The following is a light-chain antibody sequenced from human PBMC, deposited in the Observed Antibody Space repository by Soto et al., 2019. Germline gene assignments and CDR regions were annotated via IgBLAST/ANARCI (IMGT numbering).Light chain of an antibody. Sequence: QSVLTQPPSASGTPGQRVTITCSGSSSNIRSNTVNWYQQLPGTAPKLLIYNNNHRPSGVPDRISGSKSGTTASLAISGLQSEDEAYYYCAAWDDSLNGVLFGGGTKLTVL. V-gene: IGLV1-44*01. CDR1: SSNIRSNT. CDR2: NNN. J-gene: IGLJ2*01. CDR3: AAWDDSLNGVL.